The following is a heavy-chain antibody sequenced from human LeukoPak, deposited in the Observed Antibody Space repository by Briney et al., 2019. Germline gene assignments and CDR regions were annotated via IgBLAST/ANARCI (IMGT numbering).Heavy chain of an antibody. V-gene: IGHV4-4*07. Sequence: PSETLSLTCSVSGGSIKSYYWSWIRQPAGKGLEWIGRIYSNGITDYNPSLTSRVSMSVDTSKNQFSLRVGSVTAADTAVYYCARGPGSATGEAFDSWDQGAPVTVFS. CDR1: GGSIKSYY. D-gene: IGHD1-14*01. CDR3: ARGPGSATGEAFDS. J-gene: IGHJ4*02. CDR2: IYSNGIT.